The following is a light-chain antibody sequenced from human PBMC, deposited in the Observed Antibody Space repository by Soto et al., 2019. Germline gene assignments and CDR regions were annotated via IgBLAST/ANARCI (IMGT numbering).Light chain of an antibody. V-gene: IGKV3-11*01. CDR1: QGIRNY. Sequence: EVVLTQSPATLSLSPGERATLSCRASQGIRNYLAWYQQKPGQAPRLLIYDASNRATGIPARFSGSGSGTDFTLTISSLEPEDFTVYYCQQRSNWPAFGHGTKVEIK. CDR2: DAS. J-gene: IGKJ1*01. CDR3: QQRSNWPA.